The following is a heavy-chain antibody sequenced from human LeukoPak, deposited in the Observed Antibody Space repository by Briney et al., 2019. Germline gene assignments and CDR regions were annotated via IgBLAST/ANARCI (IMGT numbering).Heavy chain of an antibody. Sequence: GASVKVSCQASGGTFSSYAISWVRQAPGQGLEWMGRIIPIFGTANYAQKFQGRVTITTDESTSTAYMELSSLRSEDTAVYYCARDRVVAANYYYYMDVWGKGTTVTVSS. D-gene: IGHD2-15*01. CDR1: GGTFSSYA. CDR2: IIPIFGTA. V-gene: IGHV1-69*05. CDR3: ARDRVVAANYYYYMDV. J-gene: IGHJ6*03.